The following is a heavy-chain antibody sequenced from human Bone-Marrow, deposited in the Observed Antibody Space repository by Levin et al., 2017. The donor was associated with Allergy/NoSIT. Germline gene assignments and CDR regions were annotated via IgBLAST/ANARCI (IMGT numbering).Heavy chain of an antibody. CDR2: IKSDGSDA. J-gene: IGHJ6*03. V-gene: IGHV3-74*01. Sequence: SGGSPRLSCAASGFTFSSYWMHWVRQGPGKGLVWVSRIKSDGSDAIYADSVKGRFTISRDNAKSTLYLQMNSLRAEDTAVYYCARRSRYCTSTNCLSPRAYYMDVWGKGTTVTVSS. D-gene: IGHD2-2*01. CDR1: GFTFSSYW. CDR3: ARRSRYCTSTNCLSPRAYYMDV.